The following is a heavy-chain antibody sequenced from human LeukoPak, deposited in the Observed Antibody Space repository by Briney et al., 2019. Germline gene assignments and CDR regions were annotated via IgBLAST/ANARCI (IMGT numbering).Heavy chain of an antibody. CDR1: GGSISSYY. J-gene: IGHJ4*01. Sequence: SETLSLTCTVSGGSISSYYWSWIRQPPGKGLEWIGYIYYSGSTNYNPSLKSRVTISVDTSKNQCALKLSSVTAADTAVYYCARDHKAIAALWGHGTLVTVSS. CDR2: IYYSGST. D-gene: IGHD6-13*01. V-gene: IGHV4-59*01. CDR3: ARDHKAIAAL.